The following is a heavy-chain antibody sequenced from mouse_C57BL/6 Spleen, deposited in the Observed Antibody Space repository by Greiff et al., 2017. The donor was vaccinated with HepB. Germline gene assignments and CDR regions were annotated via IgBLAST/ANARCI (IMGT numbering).Heavy chain of an antibody. CDR3: ARYLGRRWYFDV. CDR2: INPNNGGT. V-gene: IGHV1-26*01. J-gene: IGHJ1*03. Sequence: EVQLQQSGPELVKPGASVKISCKASGYTFTDYYMNWVKQSHGKSLEWIGDINPNNGGTSYNQKFKGKATLTVDKSSSTAYMELRSLTSEDSAVYYCARYLGRRWYFDVWGTGTTVTVSS. D-gene: IGHD4-1*01. CDR1: GYTFTDYY.